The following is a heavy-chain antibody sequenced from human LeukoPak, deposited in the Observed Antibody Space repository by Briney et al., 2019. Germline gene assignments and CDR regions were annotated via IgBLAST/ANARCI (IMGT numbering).Heavy chain of an antibody. Sequence: TGGSLRLSCAAAGFTFSSYGMHWVRQAPGEGLDWVAFIRYDGSNKYYADSVKGRFTISRDNSKNTLYLQMNSLRAEDTAVYYCAKDAPSYYYDSSGYFDYWGQGTLVTVSS. CDR1: GFTFSSYG. J-gene: IGHJ4*02. CDR3: AKDAPSYYYDSSGYFDY. V-gene: IGHV3-30*02. CDR2: IRYDGSNK. D-gene: IGHD3-22*01.